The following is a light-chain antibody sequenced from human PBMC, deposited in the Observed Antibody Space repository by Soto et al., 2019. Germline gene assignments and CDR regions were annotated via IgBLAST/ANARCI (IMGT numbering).Light chain of an antibody. CDR3: HQYGSLPLT. J-gene: IGKJ4*01. CDR2: GTS. CDR1: QTISTMN. Sequence: EIVLTQSPGTLSLSPGERATLSCRASQTISTMNLAWYQQKPGQAPRLLIYGTSNRATGIPDRFRGSGSGTDFTLPISRLEPEDFVVYYCHQYGSLPLTFGGGAKVEIK. V-gene: IGKV3-20*01.